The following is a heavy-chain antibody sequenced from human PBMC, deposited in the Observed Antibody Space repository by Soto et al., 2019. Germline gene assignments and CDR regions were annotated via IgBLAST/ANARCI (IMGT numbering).Heavy chain of an antibody. CDR1: GYTFTSYA. CDR3: ARAAAGTEMMDWFDP. CDR2: INTNTGNP. D-gene: IGHD6-13*01. V-gene: IGHV7-4-1*01. Sequence: ASVKVSCKASGYTFTSYAMNWVRQAPGQGLEWMGWINTNTGNPTYAQGFTGRFVFSLDTSVSTAYLQICSLKAEDTAVYYFARAAAGTEMMDWFDPWGQGTLVTVSS. J-gene: IGHJ5*02.